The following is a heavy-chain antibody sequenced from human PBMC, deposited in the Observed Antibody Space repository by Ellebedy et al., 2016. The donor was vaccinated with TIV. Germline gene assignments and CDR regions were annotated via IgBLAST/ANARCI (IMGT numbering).Heavy chain of an antibody. J-gene: IGHJ4*02. V-gene: IGHV1-58*02. CDR1: GFTFTSSA. Sequence: ASVKVSCKASGFTFTSSAMQWVRQARGQRLEWIGWIVVGSGNTNYAQKFQERVTITRDMSTSTAYMELSSLRSEDTAVYYCAASGYSGYDYYFDYWGQGTLVTVSS. CDR2: IVVGSGNT. CDR3: AASGYSGYDYYFDY. D-gene: IGHD5-12*01.